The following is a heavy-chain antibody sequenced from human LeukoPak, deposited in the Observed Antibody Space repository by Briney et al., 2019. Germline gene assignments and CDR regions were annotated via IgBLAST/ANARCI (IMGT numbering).Heavy chain of an antibody. Sequence: ASVKVSCKASGYTFTGYYMHWVRQAPGQGLEWMGWINPNSGGTNYAQKFQGRVTITRDTSISTAYMELSRLRSDDTAVYYCVRLGPYYYDSSGYYPEDYWGRGTLVTVSS. J-gene: IGHJ4*02. D-gene: IGHD3-22*01. CDR3: VRLGPYYYDSSGYYPEDY. CDR2: INPNSGGT. V-gene: IGHV1-2*02. CDR1: GYTFTGYY.